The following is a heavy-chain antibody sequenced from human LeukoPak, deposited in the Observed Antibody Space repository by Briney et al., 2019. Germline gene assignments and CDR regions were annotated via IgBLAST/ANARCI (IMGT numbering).Heavy chain of an antibody. V-gene: IGHV3-48*04. CDR3: ARRIAAASPFDP. D-gene: IGHD6-13*01. CDR2: ISSSGSTI. CDR1: GFTFSSYS. J-gene: IGHJ5*02. Sequence: PGGSLRLSCAASGFTFSSYSMNWVRQAPGKGLEWVSYISSSGSTIYYADSVKGRFTISRDNAKNSLYLQMNSLRAEDTAVYYCARRIAAASPFDPWGQGTLVTVSS.